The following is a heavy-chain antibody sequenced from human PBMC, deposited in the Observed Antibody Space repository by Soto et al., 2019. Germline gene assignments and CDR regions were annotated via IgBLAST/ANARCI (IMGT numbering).Heavy chain of an antibody. D-gene: IGHD5-18*01. CDR2: ISSSSSTI. CDR1: GFTFSSYS. CDR3: ARDGAMVAVYYYYYGMDV. J-gene: IGHJ6*02. Sequence: EVQLVESGGGLVQPGGSLRLSCAASGFTFSSYSMNWVRQAPRKGLEWVSYISSSSSTIYYADTVQGRFTISRDNAKNSLYLQMNSLRDEDTAVYYCARDGAMVAVYYYYYGMDVWGQGTTVTVSS. V-gene: IGHV3-48*02.